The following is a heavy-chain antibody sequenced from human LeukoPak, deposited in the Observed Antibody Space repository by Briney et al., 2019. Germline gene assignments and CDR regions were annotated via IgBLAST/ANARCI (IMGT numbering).Heavy chain of an antibody. CDR3: AKDQTPYY. CDR2: ISYDGSNK. V-gene: IGHV3-30*04. Sequence: GSLRLSCAASGFTFSSYAMHWVRQAPGKGLEWVAIISYDGSNKYYADSVKGRFTISRDNSKNTLYLQMNSLRAEDTAVYYCAKDQTPYYWGQGTLVTVSS. J-gene: IGHJ4*02. CDR1: GFTFSSYA.